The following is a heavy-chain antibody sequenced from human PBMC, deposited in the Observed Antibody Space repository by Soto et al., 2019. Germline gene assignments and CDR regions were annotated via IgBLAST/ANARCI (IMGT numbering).Heavy chain of an antibody. CDR2: IYYSGST. J-gene: IGHJ4*02. Sequence: ASETLSLTCTVSGGSISSGGYYWSWIRQHPGKGLEWIGYIYYSGSTYYNPSLKSRVTISVDTSKNQFSLKLSSVTAADTAVYYCARFTTVTSHAYWGQGTLVTVSS. V-gene: IGHV4-31*03. CDR1: GGSISSGGYY. CDR3: ARFTTVTSHAY. D-gene: IGHD4-17*01.